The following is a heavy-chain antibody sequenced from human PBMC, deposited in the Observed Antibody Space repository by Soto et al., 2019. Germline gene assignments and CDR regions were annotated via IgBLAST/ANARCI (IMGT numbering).Heavy chain of an antibody. J-gene: IGHJ6*03. Sequence: GGSLRLSCAASGFTFSSYAMSWVRQAPGKGLEWVSAISGSGGSTYYADSVKGRFTISRDNSKNTLYLQMNSLRAEDTAVYYCAKDTLLAGSHYYYMDVWGKGTTVTVSS. CDR2: ISGSGGST. CDR1: GFTFSSYA. CDR3: AKDTLLAGSHYYYMDV. D-gene: IGHD6-13*01. V-gene: IGHV3-23*01.